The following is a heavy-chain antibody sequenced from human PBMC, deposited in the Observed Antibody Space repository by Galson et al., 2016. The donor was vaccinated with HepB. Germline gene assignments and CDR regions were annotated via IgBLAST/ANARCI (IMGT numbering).Heavy chain of an antibody. V-gene: IGHV3-30*18. J-gene: IGHJ4*02. CDR3: AKEGDGYDFAY. D-gene: IGHD5-24*01. Sequence: SLRLSCAASGFTFDNYGMHWVRQSPGKGLEWLALISYDGDHQFYADSVKGIFIISRDNSKNTLYLQMNSLRAEDTAVYYCAKEGDGYDFAYWGQGTLVTVSS. CDR2: ISYDGDHQ. CDR1: GFTFDNYG.